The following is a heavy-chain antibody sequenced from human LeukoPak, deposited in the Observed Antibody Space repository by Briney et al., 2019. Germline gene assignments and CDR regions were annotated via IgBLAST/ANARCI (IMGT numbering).Heavy chain of an antibody. J-gene: IGHJ5*02. CDR2: IYYSGST. D-gene: IGHD4-17*01. V-gene: IGHV4-39*01. Sequence: PSETLSLTCTVSGGSISSSSYYRGWIRQPPGKGLEWIGSIYYSGSTYYNPSLKSRVTISVDTSKNQFSLKLSSVTAADTAVYYCAGHYGDYLAPFDPWGQGTLVTVSS. CDR3: AGHYGDYLAPFDP. CDR1: GGSISSSSYY.